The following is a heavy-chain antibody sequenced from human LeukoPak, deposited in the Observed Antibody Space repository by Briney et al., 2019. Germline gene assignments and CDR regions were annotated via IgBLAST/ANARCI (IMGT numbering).Heavy chain of an antibody. CDR2: IQYSGTT. J-gene: IGHJ4*02. Sequence: SETLSLTCTVSSGSITGYYWAWIRQPPGKGLEWNGYIQYSGTTEYNPSLASRASISVDTAKDQFSLNLRSVTAADTAVYYCARDRAAGTLDFWGQGTLVTVSS. D-gene: IGHD6-13*01. CDR3: ARDRAAGTLDF. CDR1: SGSITGYY. V-gene: IGHV4-59*01.